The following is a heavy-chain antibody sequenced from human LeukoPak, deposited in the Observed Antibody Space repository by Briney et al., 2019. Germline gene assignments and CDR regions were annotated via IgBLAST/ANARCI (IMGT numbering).Heavy chain of an antibody. Sequence: RGSLRLSCAASGFTFSSYWMHWVRQAPGKGLVWVSRINSDGSSTSYADSVKGRFTISRDNAKNTLYLQMNSLRAEDTAVYYCAKTEQLVPYYYYYMDVWGKGTTVTVSS. V-gene: IGHV3-74*01. CDR1: GFTFSSYW. CDR2: INSDGSST. J-gene: IGHJ6*03. D-gene: IGHD6-6*01. CDR3: AKTEQLVPYYYYYMDV.